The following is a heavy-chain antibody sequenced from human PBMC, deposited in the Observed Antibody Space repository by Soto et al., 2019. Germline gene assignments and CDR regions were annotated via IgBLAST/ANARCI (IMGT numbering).Heavy chain of an antibody. CDR2: VNAGNGNT. CDR3: ARDVGYNWNLIDY. Sequence: QVQLVQSGAEVKKPGASVKVSCTASGYTFTSHAIHWVRQAPGQRLEWMGWVNAGNGNTKYSQKLQGRVTITRDTSASTAYMELSSLRSEDTAVYYCARDVGYNWNLIDYWGQGTLVTVSS. V-gene: IGHV1-3*01. D-gene: IGHD1-20*01. J-gene: IGHJ4*02. CDR1: GYTFTSHA.